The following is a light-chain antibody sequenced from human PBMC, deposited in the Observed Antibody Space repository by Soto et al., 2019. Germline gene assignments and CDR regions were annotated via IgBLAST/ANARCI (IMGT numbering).Light chain of an antibody. CDR3: QQYNYNPWT. CDR2: KAS. CDR1: QSISSW. J-gene: IGKJ1*01. Sequence: DIQMTQSPSTLSASVGDRVTITCRASQSISSWLAWYQQKRGKAPKLLIYKASSLESGVPSRFSGSGSGTEFTLTISSLQPDDFATYYCQQYNYNPWTFGQGTKVDIK. V-gene: IGKV1-5*03.